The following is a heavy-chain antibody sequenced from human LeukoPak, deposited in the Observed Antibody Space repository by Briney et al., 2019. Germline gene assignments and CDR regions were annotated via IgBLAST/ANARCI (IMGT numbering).Heavy chain of an antibody. CDR3: AKGARYSYGYVHYFDY. CDR2: ISSSGGST. V-gene: IGHV3-23*01. Sequence: PGGSLRLSCAASGFTFSSYAMSWVRQAPGKGLEWVSAISSSGGSTYYADSVKGRFTISRDNSKNTLYLQMNSLRAEDTAVYYCAKGARYSYGYVHYFDYWGQGTLVTVSS. D-gene: IGHD5-18*01. CDR1: GFTFSSYA. J-gene: IGHJ4*02.